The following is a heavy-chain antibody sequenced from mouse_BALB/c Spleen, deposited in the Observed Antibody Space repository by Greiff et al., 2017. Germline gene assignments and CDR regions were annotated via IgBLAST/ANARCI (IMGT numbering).Heavy chain of an antibody. J-gene: IGHJ1*01. CDR1: GFTFSNYW. Sequence: EVQLVESGGGLVQPGGSMKLSCVASGFTFSNYWMNWVRQSPEKGLEWVAEIRLKSNNYATHYAESVKGRFTISRDDSKSSVYLQMNNLRAEDTGIYYCTRGKGWYFDVWGAGTTVTVSS. D-gene: IGHD1-3*01. CDR3: TRGKGWYFDV. V-gene: IGHV6-6*02. CDR2: IRLKSNNYAT.